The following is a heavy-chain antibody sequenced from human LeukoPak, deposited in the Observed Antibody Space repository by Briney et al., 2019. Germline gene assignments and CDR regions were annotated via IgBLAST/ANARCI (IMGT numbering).Heavy chain of an antibody. J-gene: IGHJ4*02. CDR2: IKSKTDGGTT. V-gene: IGHV3-15*01. Sequence: GGSLRLSCAASGFTFSNAWMSWVRQAPGKGLEWVGRIKSKTDGGTTDYAAPVKGRFTISRDDSKNTLYLQMNSLKTEDTAVYYCTTSSRGRKVRDYWGQGTLVTVSS. CDR3: TTSSRGRKVRDY. CDR1: GFTFSNAW. D-gene: IGHD1-26*01.